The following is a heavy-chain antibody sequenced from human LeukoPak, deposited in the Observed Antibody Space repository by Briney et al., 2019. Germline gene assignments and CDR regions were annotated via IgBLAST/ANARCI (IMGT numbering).Heavy chain of an antibody. Sequence: SETLSLTCTVSDGSITGYYWSWIRQPPGKGLEWIGYIYYSGNTNYIPSLKSRVTISVDTSKNQFSLKLTSVTAADTAVYYCARRLDAGWFDPWGQGALVTVSS. D-gene: IGHD3/OR15-3a*01. V-gene: IGHV4-59*08. CDR2: IYYSGNT. CDR3: ARRLDAGWFDP. J-gene: IGHJ5*02. CDR1: DGSITGYY.